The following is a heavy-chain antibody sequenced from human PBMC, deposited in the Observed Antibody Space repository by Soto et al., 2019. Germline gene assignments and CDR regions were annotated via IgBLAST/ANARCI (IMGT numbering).Heavy chain of an antibody. D-gene: IGHD3-10*01. CDR3: ARGDSGTYYNVEFDY. V-gene: IGHV3-53*01. CDR2: IYSGGST. J-gene: IGHJ4*02. Sequence: EVQLVESGGGLIQPGGSLRLSCAASGFTVSSNYMTWVRQAPGKGLEWISIIYSGGSTYYADSVKGRFTISRDNSKNTLYLQMNSLRDEDTAVYYCARGDSGTYYNVEFDYWGQGTLVTVSS. CDR1: GFTVSSNY.